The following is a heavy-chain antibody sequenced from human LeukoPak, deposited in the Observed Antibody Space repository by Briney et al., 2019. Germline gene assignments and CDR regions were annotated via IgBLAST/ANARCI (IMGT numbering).Heavy chain of an antibody. D-gene: IGHD3-22*01. CDR3: AKDGGSSGYYPLDY. V-gene: IGHV3-43*02. CDR1: GFTFDDYA. Sequence: GGPLRLSCAASGFTFDDYAMHWVRQAPGKGLEWVSLISGDGGSTYYADSVKGRFTISRDNSKNSLYLQMNSLRTEDTALYYCAKDGGSSGYYPLDYWGQGTLVTVSS. CDR2: ISGDGGST. J-gene: IGHJ4*02.